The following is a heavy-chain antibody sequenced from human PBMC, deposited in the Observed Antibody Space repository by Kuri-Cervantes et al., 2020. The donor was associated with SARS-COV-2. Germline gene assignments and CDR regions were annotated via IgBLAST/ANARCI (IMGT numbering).Heavy chain of an antibody. CDR2: ISYDGSNK. J-gene: IGHJ6*03. CDR3: AVRGGIVVVPAAAYYYYMDV. CDR1: GFTFSSYA. D-gene: IGHD2-2*01. Sequence: GGSLRLSCAASGFTFSSYAMSWVRQAPGKGLEWVAVISYDGSNKYYADSVKGRFTISRDNSKNTLYLQMNSLRAEDTAVYYCAVRGGIVVVPAAAYYYYMDVWGKGTTVTVSS. V-gene: IGHV3-30-3*01.